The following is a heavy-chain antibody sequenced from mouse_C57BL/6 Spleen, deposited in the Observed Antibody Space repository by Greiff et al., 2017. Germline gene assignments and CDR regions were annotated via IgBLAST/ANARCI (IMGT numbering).Heavy chain of an antibody. CDR3: ARAAMITTGFAY. Sequence: ESGPGLVKPSQSLSLTCSVTGYSITSGYYWNWIRQFPGNKLEWMGYISYDGSNNYNPSLKNRISITRDTSKNQFFLKLNSMTTEDTATYYCARAAMITTGFAYWGQGTLVTVSA. D-gene: IGHD2-4*01. CDR2: ISYDGSN. V-gene: IGHV3-6*01. CDR1: GYSITSGYY. J-gene: IGHJ3*01.